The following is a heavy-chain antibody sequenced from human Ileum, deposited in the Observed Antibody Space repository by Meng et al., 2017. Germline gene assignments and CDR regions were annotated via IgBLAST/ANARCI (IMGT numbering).Heavy chain of an antibody. D-gene: IGHD4-23*01. V-gene: IGHV4-4*02. Sequence: QQESGPGLVRPSGTLSLTCAVSSGSISSNTYWSWVRQPPGKGLEWIGQISHSGSAYYNPSLKSRVTMSVDKSKSQFSLMLTYVTAADTAIYYCARHGGYSQDFWGQGTLVTVSS. CDR3: ARHGGYSQDF. CDR2: ISHSGSA. CDR1: SGSISSNTY. J-gene: IGHJ4*02.